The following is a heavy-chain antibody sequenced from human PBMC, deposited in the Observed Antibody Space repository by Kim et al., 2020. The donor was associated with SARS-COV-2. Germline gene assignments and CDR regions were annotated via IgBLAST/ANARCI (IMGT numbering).Heavy chain of an antibody. V-gene: IGHV3-23*01. CDR3: AKDNIQWLVPDYYYYYGMDV. J-gene: IGHJ6*02. Sequence: GRFTISRDNSKNTLYLQMNRMRAEDTAVYYCAKDNIQWLVPDYYYYYGMDVWGQGTTVTVSS. D-gene: IGHD6-19*01.